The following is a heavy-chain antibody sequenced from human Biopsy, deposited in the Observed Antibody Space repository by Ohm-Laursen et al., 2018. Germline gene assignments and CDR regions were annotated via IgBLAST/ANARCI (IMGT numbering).Heavy chain of an antibody. D-gene: IGHD2-15*01. CDR1: GDSIRSYY. J-gene: IGHJ6*02. CDR3: ARDRRGDSYMDV. V-gene: IGHV4-59*01. CDR2: VYFTGST. Sequence: GTLSLTCSVSGDSIRSYYWSWIRQTPEKGLEWIGHVYFTGSTNPNPSLKSRVTISVDTSRGRFSLTLSSVTAADTAIYYCARDRRGDSYMDVWGQGTTVTVSS.